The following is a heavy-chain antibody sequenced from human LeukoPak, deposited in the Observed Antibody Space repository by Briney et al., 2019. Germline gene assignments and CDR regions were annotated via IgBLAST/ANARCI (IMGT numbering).Heavy chain of an antibody. Sequence: GGSLRLSCAASGFTFGNYWMSWVRQAPGKGLEWVANIKQDGSEEYYVDSVKGRFTISRDNAKNSLYLQMNSLRGEDTAVYYCARDPDNWGLTTGDYWGQGTLVTVSS. CDR2: IKQDGSEE. CDR3: ARDPDNWGLTTGDY. D-gene: IGHD7-27*01. J-gene: IGHJ4*02. V-gene: IGHV3-7*01. CDR1: GFTFGNYW.